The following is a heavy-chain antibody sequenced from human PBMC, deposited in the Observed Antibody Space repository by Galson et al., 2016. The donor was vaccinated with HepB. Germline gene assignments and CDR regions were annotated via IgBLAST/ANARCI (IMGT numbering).Heavy chain of an antibody. CDR1: GASFRNLY. D-gene: IGHD3-16*02. V-gene: IGHV4-34*01. CDR2: INHRGDT. J-gene: IGHJ4*02. Sequence: SETLSLTCGVSGASFRNLYWSWIRQSPGKGLEWIGEINHRGDTNYNPSLKSRVTIPVDTSESQFSLRLQSVTAADTAVYYCASLGKGLYDWGSDRSSDYWGQGTLVTVSS. CDR3: ASLGKGLYDWGSDRSSDY.